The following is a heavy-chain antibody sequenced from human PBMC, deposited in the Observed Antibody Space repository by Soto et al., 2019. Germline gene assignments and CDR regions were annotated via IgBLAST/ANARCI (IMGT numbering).Heavy chain of an antibody. CDR2: ISSSSSYI. V-gene: IGHV3-21*01. CDR1: GFTFSSYS. CDR3: ASHRRDSSGYWYYFDY. Sequence: EVQLVESGGGLVKPGGSLRLSCAASGFTFSSYSMNWVRQAPGKGLEWVSSISSSSSYIYYADSVTGRFTISRDNAKNAVYLQMNGLRAEDTAVYYCASHRRDSSGYWYYFDYWCPGTLVTVSS. J-gene: IGHJ4*02. D-gene: IGHD3-22*01.